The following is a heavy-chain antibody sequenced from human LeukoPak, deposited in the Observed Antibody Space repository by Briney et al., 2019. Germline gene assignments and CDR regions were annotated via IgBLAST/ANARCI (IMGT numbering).Heavy chain of an antibody. D-gene: IGHD3-22*01. CDR1: GFTFSSYG. Sequence: GGSLRLSCAASGFTFSSYGMHWVRQAPGKGLEWVAVISYDGSNKYYADSVKGRFTISRDNSKNTLYLQMNSLRAEDTAVYYCAKSSLYYYDSSGSDYWGQGTLVTVSS. CDR2: ISYDGSNK. V-gene: IGHV3-30*18. CDR3: AKSSLYYYDSSGSDY. J-gene: IGHJ4*02.